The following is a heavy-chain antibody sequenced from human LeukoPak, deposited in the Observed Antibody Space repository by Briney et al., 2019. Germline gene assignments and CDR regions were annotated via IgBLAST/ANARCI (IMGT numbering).Heavy chain of an antibody. J-gene: IGHJ6*03. CDR2: IYSGGTT. V-gene: IGHV3-53*05. D-gene: IGHD1-26*01. CDR1: GFTVRSNY. Sequence: GGSLRLSCAASGFTVRSNYVSWVRQAPGKGLEWVTIIYSGGTTYYADSVKGRFTISRDNSKNTLYLQMNSLRTEDTAVYYCARAKKRSGRSRNFYLDVWGKGTTVTVSS. CDR3: ARAKKRSGRSRNFYLDV.